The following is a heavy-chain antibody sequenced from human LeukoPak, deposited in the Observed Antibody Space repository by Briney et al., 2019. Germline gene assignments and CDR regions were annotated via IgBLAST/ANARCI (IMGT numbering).Heavy chain of an antibody. D-gene: IGHD6-19*01. CDR1: GFTLSSYW. V-gene: IGHV3-7*01. J-gene: IGHJ6*03. Sequence: GGSLRLSCAASGFTLSSYWMSWVRQAPGKGLEWVANIKQDGSEKYYVDSVKGRFTISRDNAKNSLYLQMNSLRAEDTAVYYCARVGEGHGGWYGAYYYYMDVWGKGTTVTVSS. CDR2: IKQDGSEK. CDR3: ARVGEGHGGWYGAYYYYMDV.